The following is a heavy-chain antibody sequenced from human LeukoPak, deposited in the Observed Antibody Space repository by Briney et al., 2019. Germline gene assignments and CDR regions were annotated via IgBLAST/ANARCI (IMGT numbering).Heavy chain of an antibody. CDR2: INSDGSST. CDR1: GFTFSTYW. CDR3: ASGGYCSTTTCMGGFDP. V-gene: IGHV3-74*01. J-gene: IGHJ5*02. Sequence: GGSLRLSCAASGFTFSTYWMHWVRQAPGKGLVWVSRINSDGSSTNYADSVKGRFTVSRDNAKNTLFLQMNGLRVEDTAVYYCASGGYCSTTTCMGGFDPWGQGTLVTVSS. D-gene: IGHD2-2*01.